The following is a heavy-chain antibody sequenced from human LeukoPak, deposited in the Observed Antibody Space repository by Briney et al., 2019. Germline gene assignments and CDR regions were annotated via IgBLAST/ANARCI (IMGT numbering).Heavy chain of an antibody. CDR1: GYTLTELS. D-gene: IGHD3-3*01. Sequence: ASVKVSCKVSGYTLTELSMHWVRQAPGKGREWMGGFDPEDGETIYAQKFQGRVTMTEDTSTDTAYLELSSLRSEETAVYYCATLRYYDFWSGHVCWGQGSLVTVCS. V-gene: IGHV1-24*01. CDR2: FDPEDGET. CDR3: ATLRYYDFWSGHVC. J-gene: IGHJ4*02.